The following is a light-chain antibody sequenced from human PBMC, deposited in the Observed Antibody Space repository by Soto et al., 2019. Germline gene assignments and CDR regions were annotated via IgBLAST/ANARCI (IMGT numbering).Light chain of an antibody. CDR1: SSNIGGTNY. CDR2: SNN. CDR3: ASWDDRLGAVI. V-gene: IGLV1-47*02. Sequence: QSVLTQPPSASGTPGQRVFISCSGSSSNIGGTNYAYWYQQLPGAAPKLLMHSNNLRPSGVPYRISGSKSGTSASLAISGLRSEDEAVYYCASWDDRLGAVIFGGGTKLTVL. J-gene: IGLJ2*01.